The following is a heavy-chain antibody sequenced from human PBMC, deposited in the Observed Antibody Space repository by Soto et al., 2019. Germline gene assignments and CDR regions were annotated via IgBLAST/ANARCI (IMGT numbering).Heavy chain of an antibody. CDR1: GGTFSSYT. J-gene: IGHJ6*02. V-gene: IGHV1-69*02. D-gene: IGHD6-13*01. CDR2: IIPILGIA. CDR3: ASLAGYSSSWYGRYYYGMDV. Sequence: QVQLVQSVAEVKKPGSSVKVSCKASGGTFSSYTISWVRQAPGQGLEWMERIIPILGIANYAQKFQGRVTITADKSTSTAYMELSSLRSEDTAVYYCASLAGYSSSWYGRYYYGMDVWGQGTMVTVSS.